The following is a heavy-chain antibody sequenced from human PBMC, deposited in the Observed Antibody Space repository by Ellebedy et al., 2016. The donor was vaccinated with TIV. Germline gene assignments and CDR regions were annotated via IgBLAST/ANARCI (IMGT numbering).Heavy chain of an antibody. CDR1: GFTLNNYW. V-gene: IGHV3-7*01. Sequence: GGSLRLSCTASGFTLNNYWMTWVRQAPGKGLEWVANIRDEGSEKNYVESVRGRFTISRDNAGNSLFLQMEGLGAEDTAVYYCARAIYGASNLWGRGTLVTVSS. J-gene: IGHJ2*01. CDR3: ARAIYGASNL. CDR2: IRDEGSEK. D-gene: IGHD4-17*01.